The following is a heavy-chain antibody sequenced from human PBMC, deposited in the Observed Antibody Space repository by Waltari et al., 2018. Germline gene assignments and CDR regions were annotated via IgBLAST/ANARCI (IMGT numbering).Heavy chain of an antibody. V-gene: IGHV1-8*02. CDR1: GYIFTALD. Sequence: QVQLVQSGAEVTRPGASVKVSCKTSGYIFTALDINWVRQAPGQGFEWMGVISPKKGETGYAQKFQDRFTMTTDNSINTAYMELSSLRSDDTAVYYCARGIAAGVDSWGQGTLVTVSS. CDR2: ISPKKGET. D-gene: IGHD6-13*01. CDR3: ARGIAAGVDS. J-gene: IGHJ5*01.